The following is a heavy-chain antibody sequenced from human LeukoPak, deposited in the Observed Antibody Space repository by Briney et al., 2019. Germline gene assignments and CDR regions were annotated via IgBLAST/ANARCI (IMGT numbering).Heavy chain of an antibody. CDR2: IYYSGST. D-gene: IGHD6-19*01. CDR3: ARVKPPQDSGWYYFDY. J-gene: IGHJ4*02. CDR1: GGSISSYY. V-gene: IGHV4-59*01. Sequence: SETLSLTCTVSGGSISSYYWSWIRQPPGKGLEWIGYIYYSGSTSYNPSLKSRVTISVDTSKNQFSLKLSSVTAADTAVYYCARVKPPQDSGWYYFDYWGQGTLVTVSS.